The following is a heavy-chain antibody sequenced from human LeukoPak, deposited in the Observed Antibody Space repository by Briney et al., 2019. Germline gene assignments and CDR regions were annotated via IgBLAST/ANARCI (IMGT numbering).Heavy chain of an antibody. J-gene: IGHJ5*02. V-gene: IGHV4-59*01. CDR1: GGSISSYY. CDR3: ARELIWFGELPPSTNWFDP. CDR2: IYYSGST. Sequence: SETLSLTCTVSGGSISSYYWSWIRQPPGKGLEWTGYIYYSGSTNYNPSLKSRVTISVDTSKNQFSLKLSSVTAADTAVYYCARELIWFGELPPSTNWFDPWGQGTLVTVSS. D-gene: IGHD3-10*01.